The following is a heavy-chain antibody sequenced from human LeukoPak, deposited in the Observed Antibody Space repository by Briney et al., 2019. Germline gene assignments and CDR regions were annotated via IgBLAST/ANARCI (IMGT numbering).Heavy chain of an antibody. J-gene: IGHJ5*02. V-gene: IGHV3-21*01. CDR3: ARLGVTNWFDP. CDR1: GFTFSSYS. CDR2: ISSSSSYI. D-gene: IGHD3-10*01. Sequence: GGSLRLSCAASGFTFSSYSMNWVRQAPGKGLEWVSSISSSSSYIYYADSVKGRFTISRDNAKNSLYLQMNSLRAEDTAVYYCARLGVTNWFDPWGQGTLVTVSS.